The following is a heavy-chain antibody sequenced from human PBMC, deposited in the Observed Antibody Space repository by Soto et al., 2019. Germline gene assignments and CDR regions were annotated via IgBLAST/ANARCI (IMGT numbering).Heavy chain of an antibody. D-gene: IGHD5-12*01. CDR3: ARLSGYDPAGAADK. Sequence: QVQLQESGPGLVKASQTLSLTCTLSGASVSSAEHYWSWIRQPTGKGLEWIGYTYYSGGSYYNASLQRRVSISVDTSQNQSSLRLTSVTAADTAVYYCARLSGYDPAGAADKWGPGILISVSS. V-gene: IGHV4-30-4*01. CDR2: TYYSGGS. CDR1: GASVSSAEHY. J-gene: IGHJ4*02.